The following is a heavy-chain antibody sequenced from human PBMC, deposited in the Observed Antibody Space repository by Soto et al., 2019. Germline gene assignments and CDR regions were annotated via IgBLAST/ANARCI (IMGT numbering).Heavy chain of an antibody. CDR2: VYYNGIT. Sequence: QVQLQESGPGLVKPSETLSLTCTVSGGSINNHNWSWIRQPPGKGLEWLGYVYYNGITNYNPSLKSRVTMSVDTSINQLTPNLTSLIAADTAIYYCTRANWYFEYWGQGTLVTVSS. D-gene: IGHD7-27*01. J-gene: IGHJ4*02. CDR3: TRANWYFEY. V-gene: IGHV4-59*11. CDR1: GGSINNHN.